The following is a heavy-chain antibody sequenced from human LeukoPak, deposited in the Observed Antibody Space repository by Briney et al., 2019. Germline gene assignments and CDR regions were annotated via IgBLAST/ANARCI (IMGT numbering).Heavy chain of an antibody. D-gene: IGHD6-19*01. CDR2: IYYSGST. CDR3: ARALSSGWYYYFDY. V-gene: IGHV4-39*01. Sequence: PSETLSLTCTVSGGSISSSSYYWGWIRQPPGKGLEWIGSIYYSGSTYYNPSLKSRVTISVDTSKNQFSLKLSSVTAADTAVYYCARALSSGWYYYFDYWGQGTLVTVSS. CDR1: GGSISSSSYY. J-gene: IGHJ4*02.